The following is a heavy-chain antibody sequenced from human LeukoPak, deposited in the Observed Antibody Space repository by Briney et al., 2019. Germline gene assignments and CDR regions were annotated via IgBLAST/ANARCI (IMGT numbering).Heavy chain of an antibody. CDR3: AREISYCSSTSCYTGGNWFDP. D-gene: IGHD2-2*02. Sequence: SETLSLTCTVSGGSISSHYWSWIRRPPGKGLEWIGYIYYSGSTNYNPSLKSRVTISVDTSKNQFSLRLSSVTAADTAVYYCAREISYCSSTSCYTGGNWFDPWGQGTLVTVSS. J-gene: IGHJ5*02. V-gene: IGHV4-59*11. CDR1: GGSISSHY. CDR2: IYYSGST.